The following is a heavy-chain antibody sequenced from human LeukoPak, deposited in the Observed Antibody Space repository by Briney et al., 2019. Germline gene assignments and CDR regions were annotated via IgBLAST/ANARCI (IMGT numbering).Heavy chain of an antibody. Sequence: ASVKVSCKASGYTFTGYYMHWVRQAPGQGLEWMGIINPSGGSTSYAQKFQGRVTMTRDTSTSTVYMELSSLRSEDAAVYYCARAPMGYGMDVWGQGTTVTVSS. V-gene: IGHV1-46*01. CDR2: INPSGGST. CDR3: ARAPMGYGMDV. J-gene: IGHJ6*02. CDR1: GYTFTGYY. D-gene: IGHD2-8*01.